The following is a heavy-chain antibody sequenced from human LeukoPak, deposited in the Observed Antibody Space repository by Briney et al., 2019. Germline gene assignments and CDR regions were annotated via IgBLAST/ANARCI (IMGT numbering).Heavy chain of an antibody. CDR3: ARDRGVYGDDY. CDR2: ISGSGGST. D-gene: IGHD4-17*01. V-gene: IGHV3-23*01. CDR1: GFTFSSYA. Sequence: GSLRLSCAASGFTFSSYAMSWVRQAPGKGLEWVSAISGSGGSTYYADSVKGRFTISRDNAKNSLYLQMNSLRAEDTAVYYCARDRGVYGDDYWGQGTLVTVSS. J-gene: IGHJ4*02.